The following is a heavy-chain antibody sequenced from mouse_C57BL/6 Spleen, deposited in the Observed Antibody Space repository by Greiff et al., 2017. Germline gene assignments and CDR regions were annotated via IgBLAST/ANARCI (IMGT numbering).Heavy chain of an antibody. CDR1: GYTFTDYN. V-gene: IGHV1-18*01. CDR3: ARGYSNSYWYFDV. D-gene: IGHD2-5*01. J-gene: IGHJ1*03. Sequence: ESGPELVKPGASVKIPCKASGYTFTDYNMDWVKQSHGKSLEWIGDINPNNGGTIYNQKFKGKATLTVDKSSSTAYMELRSLTSEDTAVYYCARGYSNSYWYFDVWGTGTTVTVSS. CDR2: INPNNGGT.